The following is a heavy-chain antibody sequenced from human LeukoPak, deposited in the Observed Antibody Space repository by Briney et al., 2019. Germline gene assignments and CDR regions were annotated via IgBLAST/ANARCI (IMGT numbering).Heavy chain of an antibody. CDR1: GYTFTSYY. CDR2: INPSGGST. CDR3: ARVSLRFGELLDFDY. V-gene: IGHV1-46*01. Sequence: GASVKVSCKASGYTFTSYYMHWVRQAPGQGLEWMGIINPSGGSTSYAQKFQGRVTMTRDTSTSTVYMELSSLRSEDTAVYYCARVSLRFGELLDFDYWGQGTLVTVSS. J-gene: IGHJ4*02. D-gene: IGHD3-10*01.